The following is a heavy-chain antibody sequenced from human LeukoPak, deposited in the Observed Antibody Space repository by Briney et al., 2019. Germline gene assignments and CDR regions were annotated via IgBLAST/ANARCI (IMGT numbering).Heavy chain of an antibody. D-gene: IGHD2-15*01. CDR3: AREGYCSGGSCYGDLYY. V-gene: IGHV3-48*03. Sequence: GSLTLSCAASAFTSSSNEMNCVRHPPGEGLEWVSSTISSGSTINYEDSVKGRLSITRDNAKNTLSLKMNSQRAEDTAVYYCAREGYCSGGSCYGDLYYWGQGTLVTVSS. J-gene: IGHJ4*02. CDR2: TISSGSTI. CDR1: AFTSSSNE.